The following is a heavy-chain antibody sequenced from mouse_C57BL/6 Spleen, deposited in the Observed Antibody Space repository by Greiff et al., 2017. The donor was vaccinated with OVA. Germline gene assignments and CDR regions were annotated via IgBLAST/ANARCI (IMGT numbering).Heavy chain of an antibody. CDR3: AREASYAMDY. J-gene: IGHJ4*01. V-gene: IGHV5-16*01. D-gene: IGHD6-1*01. Sequence: EVNVVESEGGLVQPGSSMKLSCTASGFTFSDYYMAWVRQVPEKGLEWVANINYDGSSTYYLDSLKSRFIISRDNAKNILYLQMSSLKSEDTATYYCAREASYAMDYWGQGTSVTVSS. CDR1: GFTFSDYY. CDR2: INYDGSST.